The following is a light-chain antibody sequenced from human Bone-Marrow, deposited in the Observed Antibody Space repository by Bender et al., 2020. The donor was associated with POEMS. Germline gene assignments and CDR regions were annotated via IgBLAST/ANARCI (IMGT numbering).Light chain of an antibody. V-gene: IGLV2-23*01. J-gene: IGLJ2*01. Sequence: QSALTQPASVSGSPGQSITISCTATSSDVGNFYLVSWYQQYPGKAPKLLIYEGSKRPSGVSSRFSGSKSGSTASLTISGLQAEDEADYYCCSYADNSNVVFGGGTKLTVL. CDR2: EGS. CDR3: CSYADNSNVV. CDR1: SSDVGNFYL.